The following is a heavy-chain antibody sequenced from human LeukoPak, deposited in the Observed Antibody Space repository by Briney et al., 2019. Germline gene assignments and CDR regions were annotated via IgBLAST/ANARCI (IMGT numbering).Heavy chain of an antibody. J-gene: IGHJ4*02. CDR2: ISGSGGSI. D-gene: IGHD2-15*01. V-gene: IGHV3-23*01. CDR1: GFTFSSYA. Sequence: GGSLRLSCAASGFTFSSYAMSWVRQAPGKGLEWVSAISGSGGSIYYVDSVKGRFTISRDNSKNTLYLQMNNLRAEDTAVYYCAKVSGGYCSGGSCYVDYWGQGTLVTVSS. CDR3: AKVSGGYCSGGSCYVDY.